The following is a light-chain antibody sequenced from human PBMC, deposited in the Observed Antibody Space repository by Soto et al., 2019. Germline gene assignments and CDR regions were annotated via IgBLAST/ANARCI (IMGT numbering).Light chain of an antibody. CDR1: QGISSW. V-gene: IGKV1D-12*01. J-gene: IGKJ5*01. Sequence: DIQMTQSPSSVSASVGDRVTITCRASQGISSWLGWYQQKPGKAPKLLIYAASSLQSGVPSRFSGSGSGTDFTLTISSLQSEDFATYYCQQANSFRPNFGQVTRLEIK. CDR3: QQANSFRPN. CDR2: AAS.